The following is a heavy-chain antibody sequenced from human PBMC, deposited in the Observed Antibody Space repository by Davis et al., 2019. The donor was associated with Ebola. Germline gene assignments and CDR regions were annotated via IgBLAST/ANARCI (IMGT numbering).Heavy chain of an antibody. Sequence: SETLSLTCTVSGYSISNNNYWGWIRQPPGKGLEWIGSIYYSGSTYYNPSLKSRVTISVDTSKNQFSLKLSSVTAADTALYYCVRDGSRFLEWFYVRGMDVWGQGTMVIVSS. D-gene: IGHD3-3*01. CDR1: GYSISNNNY. CDR2: IYYSGST. J-gene: IGHJ6*02. V-gene: IGHV4-38-2*02. CDR3: VRDGSRFLEWFYVRGMDV.